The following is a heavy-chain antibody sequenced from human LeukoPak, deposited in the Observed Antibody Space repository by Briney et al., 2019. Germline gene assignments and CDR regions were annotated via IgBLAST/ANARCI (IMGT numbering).Heavy chain of an antibody. CDR2: ISAYNGNT. J-gene: IGHJ6*02. D-gene: IGHD3/OR15-3a*01. V-gene: IGHV1-18*01. CDR3: ARASKLKIFGPSGYYGMDV. CDR1: GYTFTSYG. Sequence: ASVTVSCKASGYTFTSYGISWVRQAPGQGLGWMGWISAYNGNTNYAQKLQGRVTMTTGTSTSTAYMELRSLRSDDTAVHYCARASKLKIFGPSGYYGMDVWGQGTTVTVSS.